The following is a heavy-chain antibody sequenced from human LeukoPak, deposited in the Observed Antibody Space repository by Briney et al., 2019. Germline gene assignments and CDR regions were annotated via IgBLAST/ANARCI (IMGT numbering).Heavy chain of an antibody. J-gene: IGHJ4*02. D-gene: IGHD3-22*01. CDR3: TREGYDRSGYFLDF. CDR2: IYPHGRT. Sequence: SETLSLTCSVLSGSMTNSCWSWFRQAPGKGLEWLGFIYPHGRTEYNPSLKSRVAFSVDKSKMRASVSLSSETASDTAVYYCTREGYDRSGYFLDFWGQGTLVTVSS. V-gene: IGHV4-4*09. CDR1: SGSMTNSC.